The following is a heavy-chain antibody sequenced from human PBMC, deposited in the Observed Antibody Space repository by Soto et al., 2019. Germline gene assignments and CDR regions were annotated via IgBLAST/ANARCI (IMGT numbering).Heavy chain of an antibody. CDR1: GFTVSSNY. Sequence: GGSLRLSCAASGFTVSSNYMSWVRQAPGKGLEWVSVIYSGGSTYYADSVKGRFIVSRDNSKNTLYLQMNSLRAEDTAVYYCARDLKEVLWFGDSYYMDVWGKGTTVTVSS. D-gene: IGHD3-10*01. CDR2: IYSGGST. CDR3: ARDLKEVLWFGDSYYMDV. J-gene: IGHJ6*03. V-gene: IGHV3-66*01.